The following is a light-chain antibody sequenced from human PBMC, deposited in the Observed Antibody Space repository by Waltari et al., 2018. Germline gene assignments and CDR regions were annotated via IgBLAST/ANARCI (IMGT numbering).Light chain of an antibody. Sequence: QSVLTQPPSVSGAPGQRVTISCTGSFSNIEANYGVHWYQQLPGTAPKVLISGNSMRPSGVPGRFSGSKSGTSASLTITGLQAEDEADYYCQSYDSSLSAWVFGGGTKLTV. CDR2: GNS. V-gene: IGLV1-40*01. J-gene: IGLJ3*02. CDR1: FSNIEANYG. CDR3: QSYDSSLSAWV.